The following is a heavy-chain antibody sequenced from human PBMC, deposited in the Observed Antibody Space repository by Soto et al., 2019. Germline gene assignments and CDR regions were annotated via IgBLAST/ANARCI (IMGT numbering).Heavy chain of an antibody. CDR2: IDWDGDK. V-gene: IGHV2-70*01. CDR1: GFSLTTSGVS. J-gene: IGHJ6*02. Sequence: SGPTLVNPTQTLTLTCTCSGFSLTTSGVSVSWIRQPPGKALEWLAFIDWDGDKHYTTSLKTRLTLSRDTTKNQVVLKLTNMDPVDTATYYCARTLARSGYYWSFFYYGMDVWGQGTPVTVSS. CDR3: ARTLARSGYYWSFFYYGMDV. D-gene: IGHD3-3*01.